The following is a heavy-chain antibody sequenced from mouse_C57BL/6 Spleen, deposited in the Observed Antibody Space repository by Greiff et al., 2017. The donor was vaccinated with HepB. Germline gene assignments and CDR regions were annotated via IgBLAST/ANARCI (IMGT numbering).Heavy chain of an antibody. CDR3: TASYYGSRVPYFDV. CDR1: GFTFSNYW. V-gene: IGHV6-3*01. J-gene: IGHJ1*03. Sequence: DVKLVESGGGLVQPGGSMKLSCVASGFTFSNYWMNWVRQSPEKGLEWVAQIRLKSDNYATHYAESVKGRFTISRDDSKSSVYLQMNNLRAEDTGIYYCTASYYGSRVPYFDVWGTGTTVTVSS. CDR2: IRLKSDNYAT. D-gene: IGHD1-1*01.